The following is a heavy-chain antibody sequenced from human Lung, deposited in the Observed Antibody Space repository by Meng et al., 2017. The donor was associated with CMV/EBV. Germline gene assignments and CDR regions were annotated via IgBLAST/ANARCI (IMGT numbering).Heavy chain of an antibody. D-gene: IGHD1-26*01. CDR1: GGSFSGYY. Sequence: SETLSLTCAVYGGSFSGYYWSWIRRPPGKGLEWIGEINHSGSTNYNPSLKGRVTISVDTSKNQFSLKLSSVTAADTAVYYCARRGRATVGYWGQGPLVTVSS. V-gene: IGHV4-34*01. CDR2: INHSGST. J-gene: IGHJ4*02. CDR3: ARRGRATVGY.